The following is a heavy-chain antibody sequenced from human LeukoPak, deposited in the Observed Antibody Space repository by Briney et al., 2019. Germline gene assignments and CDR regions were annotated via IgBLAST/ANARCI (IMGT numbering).Heavy chain of an antibody. CDR3: AGAYSSRWYPNAEYFQH. V-gene: IGHV4-39*01. Sequence: SETLSLTCTGSGGSISSSSYYWGWIRQPPGKGLEWIGSIYYSGSTYYNPSLKSRVTISVDTSKNQFSLKLSSVTAADTAVYYCAGAYSSRWYPNAEYFQHSGQGTLVTVSS. CDR1: GGSISSSSYY. J-gene: IGHJ1*01. CDR2: IYYSGST. D-gene: IGHD6-13*01.